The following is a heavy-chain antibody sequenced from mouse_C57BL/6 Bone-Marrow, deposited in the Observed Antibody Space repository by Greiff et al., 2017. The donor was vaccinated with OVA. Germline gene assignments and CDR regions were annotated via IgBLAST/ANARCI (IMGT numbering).Heavy chain of an antibody. CDR2: IYPGSGST. J-gene: IGHJ2*01. D-gene: IGHD2-5*01. CDR1: GYTFTSYW. CDR3: ARSYYSNYGDYFDY. Sequence: QVQLQQPGAELVKPGASVKMSCKASGYTFTSYWITWVKQRPGQGLEWIGDIYPGSGSTNYNEKFKSKATLTVDTSSSTAYMQLSSLTSEDSAVDYCARSYYSNYGDYFDYGGQGTTLTVSS. V-gene: IGHV1-55*01.